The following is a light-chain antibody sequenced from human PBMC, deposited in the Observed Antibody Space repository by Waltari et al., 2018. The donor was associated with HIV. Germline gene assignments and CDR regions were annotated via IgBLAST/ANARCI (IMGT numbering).Light chain of an antibody. V-gene: IGKV1-39*01. CDR2: SAS. CDR1: QSLSND. CDR3: QESFS. Sequence: DIQMSQSPSSLSASVGARVTITCRASQSLSNDLNWYQQKLGKAPKLLIYSASILEIGVPARFSGSGSGTDFTLTISSLQPEDFATDCCQESFSFGPGTKVDIK. J-gene: IGKJ3*01.